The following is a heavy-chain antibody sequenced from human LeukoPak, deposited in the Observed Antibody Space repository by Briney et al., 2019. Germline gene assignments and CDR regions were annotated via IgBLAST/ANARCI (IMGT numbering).Heavy chain of an antibody. Sequence: GGSLRLSCAASGFTFSGYWMHWVRQAPGEGLMWVSRINGDGTDTTYADSVRGRFTISRDNAENTLYLQMNNLRAEDTAVYYCARVGYTYGYVDFDYWGQGTLVTVSS. V-gene: IGHV3-74*01. J-gene: IGHJ4*02. CDR3: ARVGYTYGYVDFDY. CDR1: GFTFSGYW. CDR2: INGDGTDT. D-gene: IGHD5-18*01.